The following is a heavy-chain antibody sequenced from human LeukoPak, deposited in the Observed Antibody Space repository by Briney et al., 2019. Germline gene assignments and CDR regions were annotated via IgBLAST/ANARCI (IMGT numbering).Heavy chain of an antibody. CDR1: GGSISSSSYY. V-gene: IGHV4-39*07. CDR3: ARGRIAAAGEAFDI. CDR2: IYYSGST. D-gene: IGHD6-25*01. J-gene: IGHJ3*02. Sequence: PSETLSLTCTVSGGSISSSSYYWDWIRQPSGKGLEWIGSIYYSGSTYYNPSLKSRVTISVDTSKNQFSLRLSSVTAADTAVYYCARGRIAAAGEAFDIWGQGTMVTVSS.